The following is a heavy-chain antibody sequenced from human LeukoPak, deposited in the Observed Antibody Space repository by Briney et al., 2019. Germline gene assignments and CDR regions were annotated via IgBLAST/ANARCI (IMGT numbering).Heavy chain of an antibody. CDR1: GFTFRNYA. Sequence: GGSLRLPCIASGFTFRNYAMSCVRQAPGRGLQFVSAISGSGGSTYYADSVKGRFTIARDNSNNTLYLQMNSLGAEDTAVYYCAKGQSAGTRVFRWFDPWGQGTLVTVSS. D-gene: IGHD6-13*01. CDR3: AKGQSAGTRVFRWFDP. CDR2: ISGSGGST. V-gene: IGHV3-23*01. J-gene: IGHJ5*02.